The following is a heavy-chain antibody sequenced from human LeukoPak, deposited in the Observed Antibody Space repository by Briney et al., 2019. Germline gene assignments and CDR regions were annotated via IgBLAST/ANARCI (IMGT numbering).Heavy chain of an antibody. Sequence: GGSLRLSCEASGFTFASHAMGWVRQAPGKGLEWVSVIYSGGSTYYADSVKGRFTISRDNSKNTLYLQMNSLRAEDTAVYYCARYADTFDYWGQGTLVTVSS. CDR2: IYSGGST. CDR3: ARYADTFDY. V-gene: IGHV3-66*01. J-gene: IGHJ4*02. CDR1: GFTFASHA.